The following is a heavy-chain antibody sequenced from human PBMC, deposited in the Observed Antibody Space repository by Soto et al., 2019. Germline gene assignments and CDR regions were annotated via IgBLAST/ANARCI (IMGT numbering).Heavy chain of an antibody. CDR3: ARGGAEGARGVLDYYCGMDV. Sequence: SETLSLTCTVSGGSISSYYWSWIRQPPGKGLEWIGYIYYSGSTNYNPSLKSRVTISVDTSKNQFSLKLSSVTAADTAVYYCARGGAEGARGVLDYYCGMDVWGQGTTVTVSS. J-gene: IGHJ6*02. D-gene: IGHD2-8*01. CDR2: IYYSGST. CDR1: GGSISSYY. V-gene: IGHV4-59*01.